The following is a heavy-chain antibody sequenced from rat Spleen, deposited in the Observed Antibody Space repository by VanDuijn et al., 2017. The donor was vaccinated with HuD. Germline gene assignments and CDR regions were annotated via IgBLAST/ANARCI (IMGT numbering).Heavy chain of an antibody. CDR1: GFTFSNYG. D-gene: IGHD1-6*01. CDR3: TRGDTTDY. V-gene: IGHV5-25*01. Sequence: EVELVESGGGLVQPGRSMKLSCAASGFTFSNYGMAWVRQAPTKGLEWVASISTSGGSTYYRDSVKGRFTISRDNAKSTLYLQMDSLRSEDTATYYCTRGDTTDYWGQGVMVTVSS. CDR2: ISTSGGST. J-gene: IGHJ2*01.